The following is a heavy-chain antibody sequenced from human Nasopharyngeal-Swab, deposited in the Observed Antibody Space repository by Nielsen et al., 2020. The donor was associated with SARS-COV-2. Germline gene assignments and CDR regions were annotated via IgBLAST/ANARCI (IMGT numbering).Heavy chain of an antibody. CDR1: GYRFTDYW. J-gene: IGHJ6*02. Sequence: GSLRLSCATSGYRFTDYWIAWVRQAPGKGLECMGTIFPGDSDTRYSPSFEGRVTISVDQSITTAYLHWTSLKASDTAKYYCAIGAAVGTLFHGMDVWGQGTMVTVSS. D-gene: IGHD1-26*01. CDR2: IFPGDSDT. CDR3: AIGAAVGTLFHGMDV. V-gene: IGHV5-51*01.